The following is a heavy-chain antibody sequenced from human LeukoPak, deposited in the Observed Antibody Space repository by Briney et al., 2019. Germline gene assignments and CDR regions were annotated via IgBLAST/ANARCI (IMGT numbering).Heavy chain of an antibody. V-gene: IGHV3-74*01. CDR3: AELGITMIGGV. D-gene: IGHD3-10*02. Sequence: PGGSLRLSCTASRFTFSDYWMHWVRQAPGKGLVWVSQTDTDGTTTNFADSVKGRFTISRDNAKNTLYLQMNSLRAEDTAVYYCAELGITMIGGVWGKGTTVTISS. CDR2: TDTDGTTT. J-gene: IGHJ6*04. CDR1: RFTFSDYW.